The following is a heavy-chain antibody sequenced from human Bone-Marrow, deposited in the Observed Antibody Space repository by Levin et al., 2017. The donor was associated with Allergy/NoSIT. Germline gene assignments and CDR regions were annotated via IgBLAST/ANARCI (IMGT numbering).Heavy chain of an antibody. J-gene: IGHJ5*02. CDR2: ISGGGAST. CDR3: ARDRGTSWQNWFDP. Sequence: GGSLRLSCTASGFTFSSYAMSWVRQAPGKGLEWVSTISGGGASTYYADSVKGRFTISRDNSNSTLYLQMNSLRAEDTAIYYCARDRGTSWQNWFDPWGQGTLVTVSS. V-gene: IGHV3-23*01. D-gene: IGHD6-13*01. CDR1: GFTFSSYA.